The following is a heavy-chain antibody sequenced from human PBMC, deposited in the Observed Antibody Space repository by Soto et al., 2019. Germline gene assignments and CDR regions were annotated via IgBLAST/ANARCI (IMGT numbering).Heavy chain of an antibody. D-gene: IGHD3-9*01. CDR1: GFTFSNYA. CDR2: LSGSGGST. CDR3: ARVFYYDILTGKSYNMDV. J-gene: IGHJ6*02. Sequence: VQLLESGGDLVQPGGSLRLSCEASGFTFSNYAMSWVRQAPGKGLEWVSGLSGSGGSTNYADSAKGRFTISRDSSMDTLYLQMNSLRAEDTAVYYCARVFYYDILTGKSYNMDVWGQGTTVIVSS. V-gene: IGHV3-23*01.